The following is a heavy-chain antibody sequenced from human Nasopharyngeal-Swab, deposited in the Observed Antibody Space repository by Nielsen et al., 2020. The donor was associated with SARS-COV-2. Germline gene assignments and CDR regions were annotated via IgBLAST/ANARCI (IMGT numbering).Heavy chain of an antibody. Sequence: ASVQVSCKASGYTFTSYYINWVRQASGQGLEWMGWMIPNNGNTDYAQKFQGRVSMTRNTSISTAYTKLSSLRSEDTAVYYFVRGRQWLAPFDAWGQGTLVTVSS. D-gene: IGHD6-19*01. CDR1: GYTFTSYY. CDR3: VRGRQWLAPFDA. CDR2: MIPNNGNT. J-gene: IGHJ5*02. V-gene: IGHV1-8*01.